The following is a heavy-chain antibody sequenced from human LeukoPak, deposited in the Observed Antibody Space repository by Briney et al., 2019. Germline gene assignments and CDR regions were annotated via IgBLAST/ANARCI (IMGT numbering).Heavy chain of an antibody. CDR1: GGSISSYY. V-gene: IGHV4-4*07. Sequence: SETLSLTCTVSGGSISSYYWSWIRQPAGKGLEWIGRIYTSGSTYYNPSLKSRVTISVDTSKNQFSLKLSSVTAADTAVYYCARLGGDGSESQDDYWGQGTLVTVSS. D-gene: IGHD3-16*01. J-gene: IGHJ4*02. CDR2: IYTSGST. CDR3: ARLGGDGSESQDDY.